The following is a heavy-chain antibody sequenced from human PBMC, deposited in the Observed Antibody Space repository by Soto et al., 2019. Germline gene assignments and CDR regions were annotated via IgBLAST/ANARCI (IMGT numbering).Heavy chain of an antibody. CDR3: ARGWSAMVTRSGLPGWYYGMDV. J-gene: IGHJ6*02. D-gene: IGHD5-18*01. CDR2: IYYSGST. V-gene: IGHV4-30-4*01. CDR1: GGSISSGDYY. Sequence: QVQLQESGPGLVKPSQTLSLTCTVSGGSISSGDYYWSWIRQPPGKGLEWIGYIYYSGSTYYNPSLKSRVTISVDTSKNQFSLKLSSVTAADTAVYYCARGWSAMVTRSGLPGWYYGMDVWGQGTTVTVSS.